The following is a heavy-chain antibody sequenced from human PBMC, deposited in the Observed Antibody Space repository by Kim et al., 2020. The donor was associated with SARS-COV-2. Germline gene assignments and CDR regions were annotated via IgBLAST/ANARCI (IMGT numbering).Heavy chain of an antibody. J-gene: IGHJ4*03. V-gene: IGHV5-51*01. D-gene: IGHD1-26*01. CDR1: GYNFPKYY. CDR3: ARLRATGHFDY. CDR2: VYPDDSDT. Sequence: GESLKISCRVSGYNFPKYYIVWVRQTPGKGLEWMGIVYPDDSDTRYSPSFEGHVTVSADKSINTAYLQWSSLRASDTAIYYCARLRATGHFDYWGQGILVTVSS.